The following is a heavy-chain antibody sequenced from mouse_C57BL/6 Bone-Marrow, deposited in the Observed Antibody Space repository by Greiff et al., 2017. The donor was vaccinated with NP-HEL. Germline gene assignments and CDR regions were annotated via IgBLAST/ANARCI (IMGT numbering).Heavy chain of an antibody. D-gene: IGHD2-4*01. J-gene: IGHJ4*01. CDR3: ASYDYDDAMDY. CDR1: GFSLTSYG. CDR2: IWSGGST. Sequence: QVQLKESGPGLVQPSQSLSITCTVSGFSLTSYGVHWVRQSPGRGLEWLGVIWSGGSTDYNAAFISSLSISKDNSKSQVFFKMNSLQADDTAIYYCASYDYDDAMDYWGQGTSVTVSS. V-gene: IGHV2-2*01.